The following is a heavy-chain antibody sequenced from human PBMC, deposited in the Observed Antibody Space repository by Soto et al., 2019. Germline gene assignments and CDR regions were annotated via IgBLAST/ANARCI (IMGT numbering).Heavy chain of an antibody. CDR2: ISSSGSTI. V-gene: IGHV3-11*01. CDR3: ASQAEYYDILTPPFDI. CDR1: GFTFSDYY. D-gene: IGHD3-9*01. J-gene: IGHJ3*02. Sequence: GGSLRLSCAASGFTFSDYYMSWIRQAPGKGLEWVSYISSSGSTIYYADSVKGRFTISRDNAKNSLYLQMNSLRAEDTDVYYCASQAEYYDILTPPFDIWGQGTMVTVSS.